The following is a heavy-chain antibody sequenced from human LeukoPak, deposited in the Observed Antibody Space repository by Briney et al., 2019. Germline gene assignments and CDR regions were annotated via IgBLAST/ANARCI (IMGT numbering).Heavy chain of an antibody. J-gene: IGHJ4*01. D-gene: IGHD3-16*02. CDR1: GFTFSSSW. CDR3: ARDVNDYVWGSYRFDY. CDR2: ISSSSSTI. Sequence: GGSLRLSCATSGFTFSSSWMSWVRQAPGKGLEWVSYISSSSSTIYYADSVKGRFTISRDNAKNSLYLQMNSLRAEDTAVYYCARDVNDYVWGSYRFDYWGHGTPVTVSS. V-gene: IGHV3-48*01.